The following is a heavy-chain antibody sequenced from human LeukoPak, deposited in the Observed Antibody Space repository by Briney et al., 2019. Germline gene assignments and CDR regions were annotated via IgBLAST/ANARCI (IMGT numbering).Heavy chain of an antibody. CDR2: IYYSGST. D-gene: IGHD5-24*01. CDR3: ARRTRDGYNIFDY. V-gene: IGHV4-59*08. J-gene: IGHJ4*02. CDR1: GGSISSYY. Sequence: PSETLSLTCTVSGGSISSYYWSRIRQPPGKGLEWIGYIYYSGSTNYNPSLKSRVTISVDTSKNQFSLKLSSVTAADTAVYYCARRTRDGYNIFDYWGQGTLVTVSS.